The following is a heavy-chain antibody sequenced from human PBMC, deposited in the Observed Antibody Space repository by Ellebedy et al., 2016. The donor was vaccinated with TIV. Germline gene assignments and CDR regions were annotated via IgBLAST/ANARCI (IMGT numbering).Heavy chain of an antibody. J-gene: IGHJ4*02. CDR2: INPNGGGT. D-gene: IGHD2-15*01. V-gene: IGHV1-46*04. CDR1: GYTFTTYN. CDR3: AKDTGRWSFDN. Sequence: AASVKVSCKASGYTFTTYNMHWVRQAPGQGLEWMGIINPNGGGTSHTQKLQGRVTMNGDTSTSTVHMELTSLRSEDTAVYYCAKDTGRWSFDNWGQGTLVTVSS.